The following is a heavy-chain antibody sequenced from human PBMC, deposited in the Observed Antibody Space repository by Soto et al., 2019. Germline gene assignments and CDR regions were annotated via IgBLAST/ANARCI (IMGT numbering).Heavy chain of an antibody. Sequence: SETLSLTCTVSGGSISSGGYYWSWIRQHPGKGLEWIGYIYYSGSTYYNPSLKSRVTISVDTSKNQFSLKLSSVTAADTAVYYCARDFPSSIAARQGMDVWGQGTTVTVSS. V-gene: IGHV4-31*03. J-gene: IGHJ6*02. CDR3: ARDFPSSIAARQGMDV. D-gene: IGHD6-6*01. CDR2: IYYSGST. CDR1: GGSISSGGYY.